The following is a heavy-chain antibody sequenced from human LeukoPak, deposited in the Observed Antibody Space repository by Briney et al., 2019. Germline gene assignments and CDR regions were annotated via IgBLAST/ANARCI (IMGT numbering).Heavy chain of an antibody. CDR3: AKDLWSSGWYWFDP. J-gene: IGHJ5*02. CDR2: ISGSGCST. D-gene: IGHD6-19*01. Sequence: GGSLRLSCAASGFTFSSSAMNWVRQAPGKGLEWLSAISGSGCSTYYADSVKFRFTISRDNSKNTLYLQMNSLRAEDTAVYYCAKDLWSSGWYWFDPWGQGTLVTVSS. CDR1: GFTFSSSA. V-gene: IGHV3-23*01.